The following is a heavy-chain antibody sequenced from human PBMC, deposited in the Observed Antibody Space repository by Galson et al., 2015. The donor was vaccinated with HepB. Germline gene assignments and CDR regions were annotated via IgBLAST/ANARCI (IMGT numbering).Heavy chain of an antibody. CDR1: GFTVSSNY. Sequence: SLILSCAASGFTVSSNYMSWVRQAPGKGLEWVSVIYSGGSTYYADSVKGRFTISRDNSKNTLYLQMNSLRAEDTAVYYCARVGCSGGSCYFDYWGQGTLVTVSS. D-gene: IGHD2-15*01. J-gene: IGHJ4*02. CDR3: ARVGCSGGSCYFDY. V-gene: IGHV3-53*01. CDR2: IYSGGST.